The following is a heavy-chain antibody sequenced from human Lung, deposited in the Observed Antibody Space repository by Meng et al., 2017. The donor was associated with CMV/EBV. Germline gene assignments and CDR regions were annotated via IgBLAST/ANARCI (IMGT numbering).Heavy chain of an antibody. V-gene: IGHV3-48*04. D-gene: IGHD3-3*01. J-gene: IGHJ6*02. CDR3: ARDFPTDDFWSGYYPGYYGMDV. CDR1: GFTFSSYS. CDR2: ISSSSSTI. Sequence: GESXKISCAASGFTFSSYSMNRVRQAPGKGLEWVSYISSSSSTIYYADSVKGRFTISRDNAKNSLYLQMNSLRAEDTAVYYCARDFPTDDFWSGYYPGYYGMDVXGQGXTVTVSS.